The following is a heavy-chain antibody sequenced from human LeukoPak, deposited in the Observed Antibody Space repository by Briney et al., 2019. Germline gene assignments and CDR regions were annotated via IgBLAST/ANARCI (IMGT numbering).Heavy chain of an antibody. Sequence: GGSLRLSCAASGFTFSSYSMNWVRQAPGKGLEWVSSISSSSSYIYYADSVKGRFTISRDNAKNSLYLQTNSLRAEDTAVYYCARLEGYYDFWSGYYQEFDPWGQGTLVTVSS. CDR1: GFTFSSYS. D-gene: IGHD3-3*01. CDR3: ARLEGYYDFWSGYYQEFDP. J-gene: IGHJ5*02. CDR2: ISSSSSYI. V-gene: IGHV3-21*01.